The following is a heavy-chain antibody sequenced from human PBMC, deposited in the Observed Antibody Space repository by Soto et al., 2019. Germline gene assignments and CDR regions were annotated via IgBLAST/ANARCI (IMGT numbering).Heavy chain of an antibody. CDR2: VKDGGHT. CDR3: ARGQEGVVATH. D-gene: IGHD5-12*01. J-gene: IGHJ4*02. CDR1: GGSLSGYY. Sequence: QVQLQQWGAGLLKPSETLSLNCAVTGGSLSGYYWSWIRQPPGKGLEWIGEVKDGGHTNYSPSLRGRVTISXXPSTNQFSLRLNSVTAADTGGYYCARGQEGVVATHWDQGSLVTVSS. V-gene: IGHV4-34*01.